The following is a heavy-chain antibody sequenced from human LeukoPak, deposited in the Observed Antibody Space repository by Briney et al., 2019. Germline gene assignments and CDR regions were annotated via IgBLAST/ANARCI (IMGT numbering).Heavy chain of an antibody. V-gene: IGHV4-34*01. CDR2: INHSGST. Sequence: SETLSLTCAVYGGSFSGNYWSWIRQPPGKGLEWIGEINHSGSTNYNPSLKSRVTISVDTSKNQFSLKLSSVTAADTAFYYCASQGHHGKIVGTTLSYFYMDAWGKGTTVTVSS. D-gene: IGHD1-26*01. CDR1: GGSFSGNY. CDR3: ASQGHHGKIVGTTLSYFYMDA. J-gene: IGHJ6*03.